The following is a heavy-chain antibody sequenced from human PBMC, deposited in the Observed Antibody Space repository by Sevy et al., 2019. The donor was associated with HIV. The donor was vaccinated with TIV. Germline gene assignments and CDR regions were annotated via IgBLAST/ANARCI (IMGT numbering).Heavy chain of an antibody. CDR1: GFTFSSYA. D-gene: IGHD3-9*01. V-gene: IGHV3-23*01. CDR2: ISGSGGST. J-gene: IGHJ4*02. CDR3: AKGNDILTGYYAY. Sequence: GGSLTLSCAASGFTFSSYAMSWVRHAPGKGLEWVSAISGSGGSTYYADSVKGRFTISRDNSKNTLYLQMNSLRAEDTAVYYCAKGNDILTGYYAYWGQGTLVTVSS.